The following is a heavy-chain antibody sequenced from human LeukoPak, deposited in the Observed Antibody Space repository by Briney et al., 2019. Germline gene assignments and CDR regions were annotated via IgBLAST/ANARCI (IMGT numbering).Heavy chain of an antibody. D-gene: IGHD3-10*01. CDR2: ISWNGGRI. CDR3: AKDSYGGSGSYYLYSFDM. Sequence: GGSLRLSCTASGFTFDDYAMHWVRQAPGKGLEWVSGISWNGGRIGYADSVKGRFTISRDNAKNSLYLQMSSLRVEDTAFYYCAKDSYGGSGSYYLYSFDMWGQGTMVTVSS. J-gene: IGHJ3*02. CDR1: GFTFDDYA. V-gene: IGHV3-9*01.